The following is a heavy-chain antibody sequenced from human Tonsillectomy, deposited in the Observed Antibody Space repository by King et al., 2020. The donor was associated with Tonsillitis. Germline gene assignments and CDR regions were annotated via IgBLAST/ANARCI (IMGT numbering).Heavy chain of an antibody. V-gene: IGHV3-64D*06. CDR1: DFTFSDYA. J-gene: IGHJ4*02. Sequence: DVQLVESGGGLVHPGGSLRLSCSGSDFTFSDYAMHWVRQTPGMGLQCVSAINDKGDITYYADSVKGRFTISRDSSKNTLYLQMSSLRTEDTGVYYCTTTRYWGQGTLVTVSS. CDR3: TTTRY. D-gene: IGHD3-16*02. CDR2: INDKGDIT.